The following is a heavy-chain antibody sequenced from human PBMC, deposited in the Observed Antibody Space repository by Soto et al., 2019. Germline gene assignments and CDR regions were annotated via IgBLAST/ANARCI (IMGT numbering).Heavy chain of an antibody. CDR2: IDPSDSYT. CDR1: GYSFTSYW. J-gene: IGHJ6*02. V-gene: IGHV5-10-1*01. Sequence: GESLKISCKGSGYSFTSYWISWVRQMPGKGLEWMGRIDPSDSYTNYSPSFQGHVTISADKSISTAYLQWSSLKAPDTAMYYCARRRPPSRDFFTYYYYGMDVWGQGTTVTVSS. CDR3: ARRRPPSRDFFTYYYYGMDV. D-gene: IGHD3-10*01.